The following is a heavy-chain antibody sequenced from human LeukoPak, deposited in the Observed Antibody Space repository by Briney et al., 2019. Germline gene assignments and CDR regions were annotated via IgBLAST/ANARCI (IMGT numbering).Heavy chain of an antibody. J-gene: IGHJ4*02. D-gene: IGHD6-13*01. CDR1: GFSVTSNH. V-gene: IGHV3-48*03. Sequence: GGSLRLSCAASGFSVTSNHMDWVRQAPGKELEWVSYISSRGSSIYYADSVKGRFTISRDNAKNSLYLQMSSLRVEDTAVYYCARGAAGGDFDYWGQGTLVTVSS. CDR3: ARGAAGGDFDY. CDR2: ISSRGSSI.